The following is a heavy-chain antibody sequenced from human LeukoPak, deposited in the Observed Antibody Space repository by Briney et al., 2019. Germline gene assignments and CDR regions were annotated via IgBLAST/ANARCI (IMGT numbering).Heavy chain of an antibody. Sequence: SETLSLTCTVSGGSISSSSYYWGWIRQPPGKGLEWIGSIYYSGSTYYNPSLKSRVTISVDTSKNQFSLKLSSVTAADTAVYYCARYYYDSSGYRYAFDIWGQGTMVTVSS. CDR3: ARYYYDSSGYRYAFDI. CDR1: GGSISSSSYY. V-gene: IGHV4-39*07. J-gene: IGHJ3*02. CDR2: IYYSGST. D-gene: IGHD3-22*01.